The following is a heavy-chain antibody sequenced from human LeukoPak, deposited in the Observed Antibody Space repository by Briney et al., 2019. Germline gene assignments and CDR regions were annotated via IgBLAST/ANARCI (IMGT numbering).Heavy chain of an antibody. CDR1: GYSFNSGYY. J-gene: IGHJ3*02. D-gene: IGHD1-26*01. Sequence: PSETLSLTCAVSGYSFNSGYYWGWIRQPPGKGLEWIGSIYESGSSYYNPSLKSRVTVSADTSKNQFSLKLNSVTAADTAVYYCARDRVGGSYNDAFDIWGQGAMVTVSS. V-gene: IGHV4-38-2*02. CDR2: IYESGSS. CDR3: ARDRVGGSYNDAFDI.